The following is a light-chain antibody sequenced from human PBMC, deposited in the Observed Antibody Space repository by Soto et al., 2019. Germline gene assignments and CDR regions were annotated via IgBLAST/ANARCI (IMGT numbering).Light chain of an antibody. Sequence: AIQLTQSPSSLSASVGDRVTITCRASQDIGGALAWYQQKPGKAPKLLIYDVSSLESGVPSRLSGSGSGTDFTLTISSLQPEDFATYYCQQFNTYPITFGQGTRLEIK. CDR1: QDIGGA. CDR2: DVS. CDR3: QQFNTYPIT. V-gene: IGKV1-13*02. J-gene: IGKJ5*01.